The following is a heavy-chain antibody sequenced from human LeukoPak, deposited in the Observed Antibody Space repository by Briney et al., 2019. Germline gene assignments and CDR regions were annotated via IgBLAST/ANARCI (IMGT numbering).Heavy chain of an antibody. J-gene: IGHJ4*02. CDR2: INHSGST. D-gene: IGHD6-19*01. V-gene: IGHV4-34*01. CDR1: GGSFSGYY. CDR3: ARGPYSSGWYRTTKGSPPRFDY. Sequence: SETLSLTCAVYGGSFSGYYWSWIRQPPGKGLEWIGEINHSGSTNYNPSLKSRVTISVDTSKNQFSLKLSSVTAADTAVYYCARGPYSSGWYRTTKGSPPRFDYWGQGTLVTVSS.